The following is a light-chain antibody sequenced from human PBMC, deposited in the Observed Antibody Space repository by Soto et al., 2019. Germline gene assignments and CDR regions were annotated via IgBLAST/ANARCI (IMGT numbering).Light chain of an antibody. CDR2: GAS. CDR3: QQYNSYPLT. Sequence: DIQMTQSPSSLSASVGVRVTITCRASQFISNWLAWYQQKPETAPKSLIFGASTLQSGVPSRFSGSGFGTYFTLTINGLQPEDFATYFCQQYNSYPLTFGGGTKVEI. V-gene: IGKV1D-16*01. CDR1: QFISNW. J-gene: IGKJ4*01.